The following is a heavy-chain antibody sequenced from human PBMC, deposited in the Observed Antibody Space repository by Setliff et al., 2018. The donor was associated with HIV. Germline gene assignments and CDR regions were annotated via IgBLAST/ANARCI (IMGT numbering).Heavy chain of an antibody. Sequence: ASVKVSCKTSGYTFTNYYMHWMRQAPGQGLEWMGVVNTVGGGASYAQKFQGRLTVTRGTSTSTVYMELSGLRSEDTAVYYCAREGQVVVTAKGFDYWGLGTLVAVSS. CDR1: GYTFTNYY. J-gene: IGHJ4*02. CDR2: VNTVGGGA. V-gene: IGHV1-46*01. CDR3: AREGQVVVTAKGFDY. D-gene: IGHD2-15*01.